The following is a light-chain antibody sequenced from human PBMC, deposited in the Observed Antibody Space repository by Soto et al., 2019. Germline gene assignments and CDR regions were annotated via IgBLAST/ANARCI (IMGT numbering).Light chain of an antibody. J-gene: IGKJ5*01. Sequence: EIVLTQSPATLSVSPGDRATLSCRASQSVSSNKLAWYQQKPGQPPRLLIFGASTRATGIPARFSGSGSGTDFTLTISSLEPEDFAVYYCQQRSNWPPSITFGQGTRLEIK. CDR1: QSVSSN. V-gene: IGKV3-11*01. CDR3: QQRSNWPPSIT. CDR2: GAS.